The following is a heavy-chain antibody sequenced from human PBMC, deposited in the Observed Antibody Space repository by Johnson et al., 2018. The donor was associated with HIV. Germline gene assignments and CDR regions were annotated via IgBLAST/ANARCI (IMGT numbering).Heavy chain of an antibody. D-gene: IGHD7-27*01. CDR2: ISYDGSNK. CDR3: GMSGVEDAAFDI. Sequence: QVQLVESGGGVVQPGRSLRLSCAASGFTFSSYGMHWVRQAPGKGLEWVAVISYDGSNKYYADSVKGRFTIPRDNSKTTLYLQMNSLRAKDTAVFYCGMSGVEDAAFDIWGQGTMVTVSS. CDR1: GFTFSSYG. J-gene: IGHJ3*02. V-gene: IGHV3-30*19.